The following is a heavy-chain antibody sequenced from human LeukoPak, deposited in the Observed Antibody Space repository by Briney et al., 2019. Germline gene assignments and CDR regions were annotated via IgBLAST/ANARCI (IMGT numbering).Heavy chain of an antibody. CDR2: IYSGGST. Sequence: PGRSLRLSCAASGFTFSSYAMSWVRQAPGKGLEWVSVIYSGGSTYYADSVKGRFTISRDNSKNTLYLQMNSLRAEDTAVYYCASGSYYDSSGYYCPSYWGQGTLVTVSS. D-gene: IGHD3-22*01. CDR1: GFTFSSYA. CDR3: ASGSYYDSSGYYCPSY. V-gene: IGHV3-66*01. J-gene: IGHJ4*02.